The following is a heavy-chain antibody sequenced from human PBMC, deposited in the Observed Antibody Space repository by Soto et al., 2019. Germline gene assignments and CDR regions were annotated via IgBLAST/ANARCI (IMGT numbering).Heavy chain of an antibody. J-gene: IGHJ5*02. CDR2: IYYSGST. Sequence: QVQLQESGPGLVKPSQTLSLTCTVSGGSISSGDYYWSWIRQHPGKGLEWIGYIYYSGSTYYNPSLQRRVTLSVAPSKTQFSLKLRSVTAAAPAVYSCARWWSGSRQGFDPWGQGTLVTVSS. CDR3: ARWWSGSRQGFDP. D-gene: IGHD3-3*01. V-gene: IGHV4-31*03. CDR1: GGSISSGDYY.